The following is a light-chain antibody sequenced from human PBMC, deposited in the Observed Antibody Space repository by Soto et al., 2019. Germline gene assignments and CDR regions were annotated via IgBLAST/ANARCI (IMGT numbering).Light chain of an antibody. CDR1: QSVNSN. J-gene: IGKJ1*01. V-gene: IGKV3-15*01. CDR2: GAS. Sequence: EIVMTQSPATPSVSPGERATLSCRASQSVNSNLVWYQQKPGQAPRLLIYGASTRATGIPGRFSGSGYGTEFTLTISSLQSEDFAVYYCQQYNNWLWTFGQGTKVEIK. CDR3: QQYNNWLWT.